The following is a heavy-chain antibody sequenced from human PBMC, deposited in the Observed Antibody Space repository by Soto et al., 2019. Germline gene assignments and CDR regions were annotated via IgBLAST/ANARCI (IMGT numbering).Heavy chain of an antibody. CDR3: TTYHGDYNFDH. CDR2: FDPDEAET. CDR1: GYTLNEVA. D-gene: IGHD4-17*01. J-gene: IGHJ5*02. V-gene: IGHV1-24*01. Sequence: VPLVQSGAEVKQPGASVKVSCKVSGYTLNEVAMHWVRQAPGKGLEWLGGFDPDEAETIYAQHFQGRVTMTEDTSTDTVYMELSSLRSEDTALYFCTTYHGDYNFDHWGQGTLVTVSS.